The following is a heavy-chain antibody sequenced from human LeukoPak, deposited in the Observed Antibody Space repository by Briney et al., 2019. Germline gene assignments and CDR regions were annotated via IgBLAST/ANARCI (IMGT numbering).Heavy chain of an antibody. Sequence: ASVKVSCKASGYTFTSYAMHWVRQAPGQRLEWMGWINAGNGNTKYSQKFQGRVTITRDTSACTAYMELSSLRSEDTAVYYCARDYYGSGSYQDYWGQGTLVTVSS. J-gene: IGHJ4*02. CDR2: INAGNGNT. CDR3: ARDYYGSGSYQDY. D-gene: IGHD3-10*01. CDR1: GYTFTSYA. V-gene: IGHV1-3*01.